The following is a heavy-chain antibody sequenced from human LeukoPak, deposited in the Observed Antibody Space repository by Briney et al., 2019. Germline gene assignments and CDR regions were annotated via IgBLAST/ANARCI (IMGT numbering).Heavy chain of an antibody. D-gene: IGHD3-10*01. CDR1: GGSISSYY. CDR2: IYYSGST. Sequence: SETLSLTCTVSGGSISSYYWSWIRQPPGKGLEWIGYIYYSGSTNYNPSLKSRVTISVDTSKNQFSLRLSSVTAADTAVYYCARGLPYGSEYFDYWGQGTLVTVSS. J-gene: IGHJ4*02. CDR3: ARGLPYGSEYFDY. V-gene: IGHV4-59*12.